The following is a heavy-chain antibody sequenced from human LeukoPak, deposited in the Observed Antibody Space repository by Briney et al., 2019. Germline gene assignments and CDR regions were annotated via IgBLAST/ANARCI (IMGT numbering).Heavy chain of an antibody. J-gene: IGHJ6*02. V-gene: IGHV1-69*13. D-gene: IGHD3-10*01. CDR3: ASNVELGMDV. CDR1: GGTFSSYA. Sequence: GASVKVSCKASGGTFSSYAISWVRPAPGQGLEWMGGIIPIFGTANYAQKFQGRVTITADESTSTAYMELSSLRSEDTAVYYCASNVELGMDVWGQGTTVTVSS. CDR2: IIPIFGTA.